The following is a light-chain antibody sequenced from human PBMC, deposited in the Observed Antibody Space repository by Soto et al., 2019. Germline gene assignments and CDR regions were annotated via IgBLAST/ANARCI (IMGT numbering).Light chain of an antibody. J-gene: IGKJ1*01. Sequence: VMTQSPATLSVSPGERATLSCTASQSINSNLAWYQQRPGQAPRLLIYGAATRATGIPARFSGSGSGTEFTLTIRSLQSEDFAVYFCQQYNDWWTFGQGTKVDIK. CDR2: GAA. CDR3: QQYNDWWT. CDR1: QSINSN. V-gene: IGKV3-15*01.